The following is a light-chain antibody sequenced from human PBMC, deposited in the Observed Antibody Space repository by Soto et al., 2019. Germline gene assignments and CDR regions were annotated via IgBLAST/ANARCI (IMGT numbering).Light chain of an antibody. CDR1: QSISLW. CDR2: RSS. V-gene: IGKV1-5*03. Sequence: DIQMTQSPSTLSASVGDRVTITCRASQSISLWLAWYQQKPGRAPKLLIYRSSNLETGVPSRFSGGGSGTEFTLTISSLQPDDLATYYCQEYNSDSRTFGQGTKEEIK. J-gene: IGKJ1*01. CDR3: QEYNSDSRT.